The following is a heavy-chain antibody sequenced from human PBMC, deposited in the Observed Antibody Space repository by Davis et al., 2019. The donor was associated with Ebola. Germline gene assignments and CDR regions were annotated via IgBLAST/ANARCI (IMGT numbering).Heavy chain of an antibody. V-gene: IGHV4-39*07. Sequence: MPGGSLRLSCTVSGGSISSSSYYWGWIRQPPGKGLEWIGSIYYSGSTYYNPSLKSRVTISVDKSKNQFSLKLSSVTTADTAVYYCARDPGHYDSTESGPYYYYYYGMDVWGQGTTITVSS. CDR2: IYYSGST. D-gene: IGHD3-22*01. J-gene: IGHJ6*02. CDR1: GGSISSSSYY. CDR3: ARDPGHYDSTESGPYYYYYYGMDV.